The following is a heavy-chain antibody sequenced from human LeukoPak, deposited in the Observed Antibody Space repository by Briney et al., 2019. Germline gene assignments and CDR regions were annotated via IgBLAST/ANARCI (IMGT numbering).Heavy chain of an antibody. D-gene: IGHD1-1*01. Sequence: SETLSLTCAVYGGTFSGYYWSWIRQPPGKGLEWIGEINHSGSTNYNPSLKSRVTISVDTSKNQFSLKLSSVTAADTAVYYCARDNYSWGQGTLVTVSS. CDR2: INHSGST. CDR1: GGTFSGYY. J-gene: IGHJ4*02. CDR3: ARDNYS. V-gene: IGHV4-34*01.